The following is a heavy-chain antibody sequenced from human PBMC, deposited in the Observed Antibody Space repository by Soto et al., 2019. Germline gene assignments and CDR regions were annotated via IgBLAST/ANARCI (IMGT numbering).Heavy chain of an antibody. V-gene: IGHV4-30-4*01. D-gene: IGHD6-6*01. CDR3: ARDRSNSPDFFDF. CDR2: IYYTGST. Sequence: SETLSLTCTVSGGSISSDDRYWTWIRQPPGKGLEWIGYIYYTGSTNYNPSLKSRVTISMDTSKNQFSLKVNSVTAADTAVYYCARDRSNSPDFFDFWGQGTLVTVPS. J-gene: IGHJ4*02. CDR1: GGSISSDDRY.